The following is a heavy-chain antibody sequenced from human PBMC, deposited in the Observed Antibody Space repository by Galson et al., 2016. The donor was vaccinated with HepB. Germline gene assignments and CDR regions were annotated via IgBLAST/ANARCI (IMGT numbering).Heavy chain of an antibody. CDR3: TTDLMSQFVAWLSRGGNYYNYGLDV. Sequence: SLRLSCAASGLKFKNAWMTWVRQAPGKGLEWLGRIKTQSEGGIVDYSAPVKDRFSFSRNDSTNTVYLQMNSLKTEDTGVYYCTTDLMSQFVAWLSRGGNYYNYGLDVWAQGTTVTVSS. D-gene: IGHD3-3*01. J-gene: IGHJ6*02. V-gene: IGHV3-15*05. CDR2: IKTQSEGGIV. CDR1: GLKFKNAW.